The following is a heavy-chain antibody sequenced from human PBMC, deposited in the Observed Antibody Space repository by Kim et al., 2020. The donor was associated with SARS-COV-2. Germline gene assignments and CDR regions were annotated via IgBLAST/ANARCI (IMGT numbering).Heavy chain of an antibody. Sequence: KGRFTISRDNAKNSLYLEMNSLRTEDTALYYCAKDPQYSSAWNRYYYAMDVWGQGTTVTVS. J-gene: IGHJ6*02. D-gene: IGHD6-19*01. CDR3: AKDPQYSSAWNRYYYAMDV. V-gene: IGHV3-9*01.